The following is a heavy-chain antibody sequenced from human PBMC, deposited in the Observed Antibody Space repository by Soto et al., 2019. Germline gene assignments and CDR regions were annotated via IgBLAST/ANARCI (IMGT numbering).Heavy chain of an antibody. D-gene: IGHD3-3*01. CDR2: ISAYNGNT. CDR1: GYTFTSYG. Sequence: ASVKVSCKASGYTFTSYGISWVRQAPGQGLEWMGWISAYNGNTNYAQKLQGRVTMTTDTSTSTAYMELRSLRSDDTAVYYCARDLYYDFWSGYFGALDYYYGMYVWGQGTTVTVSS. V-gene: IGHV1-18*01. CDR3: ARDLYYDFWSGYFGALDYYYGMYV. J-gene: IGHJ6*02.